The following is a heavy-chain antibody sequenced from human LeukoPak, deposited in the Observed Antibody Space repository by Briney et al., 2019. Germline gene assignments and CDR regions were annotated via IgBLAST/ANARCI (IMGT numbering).Heavy chain of an antibody. CDR3: AKLLGTVTTYDY. CDR2: IRPDGSEE. V-gene: IGHV3-7*01. Sequence: GGSLRLSCAASGFTFSSYWMSWVRQAPGKGLEWVASIRPDGSEEYYMDSVKGRFTISRDNAKNSLYLQMNSLRAEDTALYCCAKLLGTVTTYDYWGEETLVTVSS. J-gene: IGHJ4*02. D-gene: IGHD1-7*01. CDR1: GFTFSSYW.